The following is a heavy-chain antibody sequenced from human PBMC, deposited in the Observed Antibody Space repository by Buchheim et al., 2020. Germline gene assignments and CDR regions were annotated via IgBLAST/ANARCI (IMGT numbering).Heavy chain of an antibody. CDR1: GGSISSYY. CDR3: AGASLSPLHSSSWYDY. J-gene: IGHJ4*02. D-gene: IGHD6-13*01. V-gene: IGHV4-59*01. CDR2: IYYSGST. Sequence: QVQLQESGPGLVKPSETLSLTCTVSGGSISSYYWSWIRQPPGKGLEWIGYIYYSGSTNYNPSLKSRVTISVDTSKNQFSLKLSSVTAADTAVYYCAGASLSPLHSSSWYDYWGQGTL.